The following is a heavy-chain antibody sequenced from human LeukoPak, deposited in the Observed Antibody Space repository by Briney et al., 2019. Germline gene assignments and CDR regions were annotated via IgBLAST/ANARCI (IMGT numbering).Heavy chain of an antibody. CDR1: GFIFSSYA. CDR2: ISSSSSYT. D-gene: IGHD6-13*01. V-gene: IGHV3-23*01. J-gene: IGHJ6*02. Sequence: PGGSLRLSCAASGFIFSSYAMSWVRQAPGKGLEWVSYISSSSSYTNYADSVKGRFTISRDNSKNTLYLQMNSLRAEDTAAYYCARGGILYGMDVWGQGTTVTVSS. CDR3: ARGGILYGMDV.